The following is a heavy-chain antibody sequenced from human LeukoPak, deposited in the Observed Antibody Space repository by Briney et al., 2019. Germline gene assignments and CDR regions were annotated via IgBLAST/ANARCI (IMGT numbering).Heavy chain of an antibody. CDR2: ISGSGGST. J-gene: IGHJ4*02. D-gene: IGHD5-12*01. CDR3: ARDQLAYSGYDTLFDY. CDR1: GFTFSSYA. Sequence: PGGSLRLSCAASGFTFSSYAMSWVRQAPGKGLEWVSGISGSGGSTYYADSVKGRFTISRDNSKNTLYLQLNSLRPEDTAVYHCARDQLAYSGYDTLFDYWGQGTLVTVSS. V-gene: IGHV3-23*01.